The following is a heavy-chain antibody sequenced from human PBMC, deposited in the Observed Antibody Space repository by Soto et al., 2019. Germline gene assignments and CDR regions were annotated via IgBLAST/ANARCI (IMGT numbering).Heavy chain of an antibody. CDR2: IYYSGST. D-gene: IGHD6-6*01. CDR1: GGSISSYY. V-gene: IGHV4-59*01. CDR3: ASLGCMAARQHCHHYMDV. Sequence: SETLSLTCTVSGGSISSYYWSWIRQPPGKGLEWIGYIYYSGSTNYNPSLKSRVTISIDTSKNQFSLKLSSVTAADTAVYYCASLGCMAARQHCHHYMDVWGKGTTVSVSS. J-gene: IGHJ6*03.